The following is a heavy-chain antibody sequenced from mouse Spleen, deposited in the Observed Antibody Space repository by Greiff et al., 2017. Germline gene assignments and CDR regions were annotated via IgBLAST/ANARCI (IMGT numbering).Heavy chain of an antibody. J-gene: IGHJ1*03. CDR1: GFSITSYG. V-gene: IGHV2-2*01. CDR2: LWSGGST. Sequence: QVQLQQSGPGLVQPSQSLSLTCPVSGFSITSYGLHWVRQSPGQGLEWLGVLWSGGSTDYNAAFISRLSISKDNSKSQVFFKMNSLQADDTSIYYCARSSPSYWYFDVGGTGTTVTVSS. D-gene: IGHD1-1*01. CDR3: ARSSPSYWYFDV.